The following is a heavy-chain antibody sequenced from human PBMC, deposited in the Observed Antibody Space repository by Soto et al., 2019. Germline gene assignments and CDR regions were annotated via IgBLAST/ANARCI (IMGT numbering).Heavy chain of an antibody. Sequence: TSETLSLTCSVSGDSISNLDYFWAWIRQPPGQALEYIGYIYKSATTYYNPSFKSRVAISVDTSKSQFSLNVTSVTAADTAVYFCARGRYCLTGRCFPNWFDSWGQGALVTVSS. CDR1: GDSISNLDYF. V-gene: IGHV4-30-4*01. J-gene: IGHJ5*01. CDR3: ARGRYCLTGRCFPNWFDS. D-gene: IGHD7-27*01. CDR2: IYKSATT.